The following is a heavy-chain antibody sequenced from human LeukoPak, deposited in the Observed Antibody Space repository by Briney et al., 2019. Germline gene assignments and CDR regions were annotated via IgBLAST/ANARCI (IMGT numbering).Heavy chain of an antibody. Sequence: GGSLRLSCAASGFTFSNNSMNWVPQAPGKGPGWVSYISSGGTTLYYADSLKGRFTIPRDNVKNSLYLQMNSLRDEDTAVYYCARGWAAAGKANWFDPW. CDR1: GFTFSNNS. CDR3: ARGWAAAGKANWFDP. D-gene: IGHD6-13*01. CDR2: ISSGGTTL. V-gene: IGHV3-48*02. J-gene: IGHJ5*02.